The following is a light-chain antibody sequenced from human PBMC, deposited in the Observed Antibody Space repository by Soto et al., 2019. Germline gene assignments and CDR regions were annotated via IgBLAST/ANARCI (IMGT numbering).Light chain of an antibody. CDR1: QSISNY. V-gene: IGKV1-33*01. J-gene: IGKJ5*01. CDR3: QQYDNLPLI. Sequence: DIQMTQSPSSLSASVGDRVTIACRASQSISNYLNWYQQKPGKAPKLLIYDASSLETGVPSRFSGSGSGTDFTLTISSLQPEDFATYYCQQYDNLPLIFGQGTRLEI. CDR2: DAS.